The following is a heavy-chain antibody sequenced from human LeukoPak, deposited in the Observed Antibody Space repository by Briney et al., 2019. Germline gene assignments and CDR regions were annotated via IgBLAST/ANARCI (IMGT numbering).Heavy chain of an antibody. CDR2: IVVGSDNT. V-gene: IGHV1-58*01. CDR3: ATVRSGSYTGDY. CDR1: GFTFTSSA. Sequence: ASVKVSCKASGFTFTSSAVQWLRQARGQRLEWIGWIVVGSDNTNYAQKFQKRVTITRDMSTSTAYMELRSLRSEDTVVYYCATVRSGSYTGDYWGQGTLVTVSS. J-gene: IGHJ4*02. D-gene: IGHD1-26*01.